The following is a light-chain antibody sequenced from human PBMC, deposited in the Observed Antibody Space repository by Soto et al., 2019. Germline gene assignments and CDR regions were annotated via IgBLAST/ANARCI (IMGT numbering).Light chain of an antibody. CDR2: LGS. CDR3: MQPLQSWT. CDR1: QSLLHSNGYHS. J-gene: IGKJ1*01. V-gene: IGKV2-28*01. Sequence: DIVMTQSPLSLPVTPGERASISWRSSQSLLHSNGYHSLDWYLQKPGQSPQLLLYLGSNRASGVPDRFSGSGSGTDFTLNISRVEAEDVGVYYCMQPLQSWTFGQGTKGDIK.